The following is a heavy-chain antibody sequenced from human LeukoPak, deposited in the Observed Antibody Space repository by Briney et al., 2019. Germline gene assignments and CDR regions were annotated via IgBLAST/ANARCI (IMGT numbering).Heavy chain of an antibody. CDR3: ARIGKEQHLERYNFYYYMDV. V-gene: IGHV4-38-2*02. D-gene: IGHD1-1*01. J-gene: IGHJ6*03. CDR2: MYYNGNT. Sequence: SETLSLTCTVSGYSISSGYYWGWIRQPPGKGLEWIGYMYYNGNTNYNPSLKSRVTISVDPSKNQFSLKLTSVTTADTAVYYCARIGKEQHLERYNFYYYMDVWGTGTTVIVSS. CDR1: GYSISSGYY.